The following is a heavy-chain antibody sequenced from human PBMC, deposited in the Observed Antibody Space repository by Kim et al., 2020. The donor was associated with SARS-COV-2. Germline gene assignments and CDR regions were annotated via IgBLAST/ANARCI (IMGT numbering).Heavy chain of an antibody. Sequence: SETLSLTCAVYGGSFSGYYWSWIRQPPGKGLEWIGEINHSGSTNYNPSLKSRVTISVDTSKNQFSLKLSSVTAADTAVYYCARGGYCSSTSCHRRHYYYYYGMDVWGQGTTVTVSS. CDR2: INHSGST. CDR3: ARGGYCSSTSCHRRHYYYYYGMDV. D-gene: IGHD2-2*01. CDR1: GGSFSGYY. V-gene: IGHV4-34*01. J-gene: IGHJ6*02.